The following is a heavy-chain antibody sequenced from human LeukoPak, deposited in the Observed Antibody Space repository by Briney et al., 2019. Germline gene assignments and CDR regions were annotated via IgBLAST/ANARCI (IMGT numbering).Heavy chain of an antibody. CDR1: GFTFSSYA. CDR3: AKDPPLTYYYDSSGFF. Sequence: PGGSLRLSCAASGFTFSSYAMSWVRQAPGKGLEWVSAISGSGGSTYYADSVKGRFTISRDNSKNTLYLQMNSLRAEDTAVYYCAKDPPLTYYYDSSGFFWGQGTLVTVSS. V-gene: IGHV3-23*01. CDR2: ISGSGGST. J-gene: IGHJ4*02. D-gene: IGHD3-22*01.